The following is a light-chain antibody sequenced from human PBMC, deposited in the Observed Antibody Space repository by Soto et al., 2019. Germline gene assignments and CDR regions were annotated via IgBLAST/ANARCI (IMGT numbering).Light chain of an antibody. CDR1: QSVSGSS. Sequence: EIVLTQSPGTLSLSPGERATLPCRASQSVSGSSLAWYQQRSGQAPRLLIYGASTRATGIPDRFSGSGSGTDFTLTISRLEPEDFAVYYCHQYGSSPPRTFGQGTKVDIK. V-gene: IGKV3-20*01. CDR2: GAS. CDR3: HQYGSSPPRT. J-gene: IGKJ1*01.